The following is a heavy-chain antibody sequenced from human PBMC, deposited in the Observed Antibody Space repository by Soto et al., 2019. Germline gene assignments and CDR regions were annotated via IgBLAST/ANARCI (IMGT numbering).Heavy chain of an antibody. J-gene: IGHJ4*02. D-gene: IGHD2-15*01. CDR2: IYPGDSRT. V-gene: IGHV5-51*01. Sequence: RGESLKISCKGSGDTFTSHWIVWVRQMPGKGLEWMGIIYPGDSRTIYSPSFQGQVTISVDKSISTAYLQWSSLKASDTAIYYCARRYCSGGICYFFDYWGQGTPVTVSS. CDR3: ARRYCSGGICYFFDY. CDR1: GDTFTSHW.